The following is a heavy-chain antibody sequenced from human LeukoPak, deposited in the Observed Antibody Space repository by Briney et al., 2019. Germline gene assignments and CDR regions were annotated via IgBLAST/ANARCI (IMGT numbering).Heavy chain of an antibody. D-gene: IGHD2-15*01. CDR2: INHSGST. V-gene: IGHV4-34*01. J-gene: IGHJ5*02. CDR3: ARGGKYRVVAASPRWFDL. Sequence: SETLSLTCAVYGGSFSGDYWSWIRQPQGKGLEWIGEINHSGSTNYNPSLKSRVTISVDTSKNQFSLKLSSVTAADTAVYYCARGGKYRVVAASPRWFDLWGQGTLVTVSS. CDR1: GGSFSGDY.